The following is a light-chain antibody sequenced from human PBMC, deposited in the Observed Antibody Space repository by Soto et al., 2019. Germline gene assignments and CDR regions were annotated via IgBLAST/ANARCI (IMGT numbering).Light chain of an antibody. CDR1: SSDVGTYNL. Sequence: QSALTQPASGSGSPGQSITISCTGSSSDVGTYNLVSWYQQHPGEAPKLMIYEVTKRPSGVSYRFSGSKSGNTASLTISGLQAEDEADYYCCSYAGSSYVFGTGTKVTVL. CDR2: EVT. V-gene: IGLV2-23*02. CDR3: CSYAGSSYV. J-gene: IGLJ1*01.